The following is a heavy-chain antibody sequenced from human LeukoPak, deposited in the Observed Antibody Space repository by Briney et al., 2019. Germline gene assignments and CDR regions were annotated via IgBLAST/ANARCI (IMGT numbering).Heavy chain of an antibody. Sequence: GSLRLSCTTSGFIFGDYNMNWVRQAPGKGLEWVGYIRAKIHDGTTDFAASVKGRFTISRDDSKSIAYLQMTSLKSEDTAVYYCSRGQKDPYGPEFDYRGQGTLVTVSS. CDR3: SRGQKDPYGPEFDY. D-gene: IGHD3-10*01. V-gene: IGHV3-49*04. CDR2: IRAKIHDGTT. CDR1: GFIFGDYN. J-gene: IGHJ4*02.